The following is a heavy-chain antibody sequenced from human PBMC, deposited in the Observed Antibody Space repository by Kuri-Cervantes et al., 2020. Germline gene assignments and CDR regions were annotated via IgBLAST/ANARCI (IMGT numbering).Heavy chain of an antibody. Sequence: GGSLRLSCAASGFTFSSYWMHWVRQAPGKGLVWVSRINSDESSTSYADSVKGRFTISRDNSKNTVYLQMDSLRADDTAVYYCAKREQAAYGGFDYWGQGTLVTVSS. CDR3: AKREQAAYGGFDY. D-gene: IGHD4-23*01. J-gene: IGHJ4*02. CDR2: INSDESST. V-gene: IGHV3-74*01. CDR1: GFTFSSYW.